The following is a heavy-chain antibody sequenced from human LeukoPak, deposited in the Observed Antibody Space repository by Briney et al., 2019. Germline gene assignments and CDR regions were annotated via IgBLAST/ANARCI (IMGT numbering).Heavy chain of an antibody. CDR2: INPSGGST. J-gene: IGHJ6*03. Sequence: ASVKVSCKASGYTFTSYYMHWVRQAPGQGLEWMGIINPSGGSTSYAQKFQGRVTMTRDTSTSTVYMELSSLRSEDTAVYYCARDTLGIAVAGSYYYYYMDVWGKGTTVTISS. V-gene: IGHV1-46*01. CDR3: ARDTLGIAVAGSYYYYYMDV. D-gene: IGHD6-19*01. CDR1: GYTFTSYY.